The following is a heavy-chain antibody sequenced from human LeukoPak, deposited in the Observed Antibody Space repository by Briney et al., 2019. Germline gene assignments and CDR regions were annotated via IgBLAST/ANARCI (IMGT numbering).Heavy chain of an antibody. D-gene: IGHD5-18*01. CDR2: IYYSGST. Sequence: SETLSLTCTVSGGSISSYYWSWIRQPPGKGLEWIGYIYYSGSTNYNPSLKSRVTISVDTSKNQFSLKLSSVTAADTAVYYCARYGYSYGYGGYYYYGMDVWGQGTTVTVSS. J-gene: IGHJ6*02. CDR3: ARYGYSYGYGGYYYYGMDV. V-gene: IGHV4-59*08. CDR1: GGSISSYY.